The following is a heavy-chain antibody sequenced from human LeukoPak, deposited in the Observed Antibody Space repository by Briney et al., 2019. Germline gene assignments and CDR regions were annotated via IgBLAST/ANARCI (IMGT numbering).Heavy chain of an antibody. J-gene: IGHJ4*02. D-gene: IGHD6-19*01. Sequence: PGGSLRLSCAASGFSFSNYAMSWVRQAPGKGLEWVSAISGSAGSTYYADSVKGRFTISRDNSKNTLYLQMNSLRAEDTAVYYCAKFFSSGVAGIDYWGQGTLVTVSS. V-gene: IGHV3-23*01. CDR2: ISGSAGST. CDR3: AKFFSSGVAGIDY. CDR1: GFSFSNYA.